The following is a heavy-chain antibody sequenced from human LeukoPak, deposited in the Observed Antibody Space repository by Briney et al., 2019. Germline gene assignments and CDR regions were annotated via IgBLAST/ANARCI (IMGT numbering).Heavy chain of an antibody. CDR3: ARAISITIFGVVIY. CDR2: INPNSGGT. V-gene: IGHV1-2*02. D-gene: IGHD3-3*01. J-gene: IGHJ4*02. CDR1: GYTFAGYY. Sequence: GASVKVSCKASGYTFAGYYMHWVRQAAGQGPEWMGWINPNSGGTKYAQKFQGRVTMTRDTSISTAYMELSRLRSDDTAVYYCARAISITIFGVVIYWGQGTLVTVSS.